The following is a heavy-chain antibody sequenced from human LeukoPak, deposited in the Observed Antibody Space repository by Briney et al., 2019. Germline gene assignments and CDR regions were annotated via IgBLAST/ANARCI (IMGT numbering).Heavy chain of an antibody. Sequence: GGSLRLSCAASGFTFSSYAMHWVRQAPGKGLEWVAVIWYDGSNKYYADSVKGRFTISRDNSKNTLYLQMNSLRAEDTAVYYCARDPGDYDSSGYYRYYGMDVWGQGTTVTVSS. CDR1: GFTFSSYA. CDR2: IWYDGSNK. V-gene: IGHV3-33*08. D-gene: IGHD3-22*01. CDR3: ARDPGDYDSSGYYRYYGMDV. J-gene: IGHJ6*02.